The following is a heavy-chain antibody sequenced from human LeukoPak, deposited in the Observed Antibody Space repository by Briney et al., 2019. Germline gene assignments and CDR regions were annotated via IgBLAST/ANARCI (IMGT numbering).Heavy chain of an antibody. J-gene: IGHJ5*02. D-gene: IGHD1-7*01. CDR2: INAGNGNT. V-gene: IGHV1-3*01. CDR1: GYTFTSYA. CDR3: ARDADKSYDWNYDLNWFDP. Sequence: ASVKVSCKASGYTFTSYAMHWVRQAPGQRLEWMGWINAGNGNTKYSQKFQGRVTITRDTSASTAYMELSSLRSEDTAVYYCARDADKSYDWNYDLNWFDPWGQGTLVTVS.